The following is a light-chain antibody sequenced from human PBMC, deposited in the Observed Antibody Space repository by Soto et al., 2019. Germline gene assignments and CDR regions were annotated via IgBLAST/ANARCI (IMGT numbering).Light chain of an antibody. Sequence: QSALTQPPSASGSPGQSVTLSCTGTSSDVGGYNYVSWYQQHPGKAPKLMIYEVSKRPSGVPDRFSGSKSGNTAPLAVSGLQAEDEADYYCSSYAGSNNLGFGGRTKVTVL. CDR2: EVS. J-gene: IGLJ2*01. CDR1: SSDVGGYNY. V-gene: IGLV2-8*01. CDR3: SSYAGSNNLG.